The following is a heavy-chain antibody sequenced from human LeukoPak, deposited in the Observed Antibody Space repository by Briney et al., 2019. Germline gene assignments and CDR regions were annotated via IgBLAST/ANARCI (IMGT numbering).Heavy chain of an antibody. V-gene: IGHV3-7*03. CDR1: GFTFSGFW. D-gene: IGHD6-6*01. CDR2: INSDGSEG. J-gene: IGHJ3*01. CDR3: ARSSYSSSSSV. Sequence: TGGSLRLSCAVSGFTFSGFWMSWSRQAPGKGLEWVASINSDGSEGYYADVVKGRFTISRDNAKNSLYLQINSLRAGDTAVYYCARSSYSSSSSVWGQGTMVTVSS.